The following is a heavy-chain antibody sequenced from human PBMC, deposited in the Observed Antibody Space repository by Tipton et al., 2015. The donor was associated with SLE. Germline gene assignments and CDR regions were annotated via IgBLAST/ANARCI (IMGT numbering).Heavy chain of an antibody. V-gene: IGHV4-4*02. Sequence: TLSLTCAVSGGSISSNSWWTWVRQPPGKGLEWIGEIYHSGSTNYNPSLKSRVTTSVDTSKNQFSLKLSSVTAADTAVYYCARGELRFLEWLNYFDYWGQGTLVTVSS. CDR2: IYHSGST. D-gene: IGHD3-3*01. CDR1: GGSISSNSW. J-gene: IGHJ4*02. CDR3: ARGELRFLEWLNYFDY.